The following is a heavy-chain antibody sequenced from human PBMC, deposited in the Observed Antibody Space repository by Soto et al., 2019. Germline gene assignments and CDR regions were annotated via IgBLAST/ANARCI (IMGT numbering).Heavy chain of an antibody. V-gene: IGHV4-39*01. Sequence: SETLSLTCTVSGGSISSSSYYWGWIRQPPGKGLEWIGSIYYSGSTYYNPSLKSRVTISVDTSKNQFSLKLSSVTAADTAVYYCARPNFMTTENWFDPWGQGTLVTVSS. CDR3: ARPNFMTTENWFDP. J-gene: IGHJ5*02. CDR2: IYYSGST. CDR1: GGSISSSSYY. D-gene: IGHD4-4*01.